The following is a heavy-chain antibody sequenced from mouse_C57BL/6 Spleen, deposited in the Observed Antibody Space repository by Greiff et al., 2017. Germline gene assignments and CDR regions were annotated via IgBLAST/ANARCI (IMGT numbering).Heavy chain of an antibody. CDR1: GFTFSSYA. J-gene: IGHJ2*01. V-gene: IGHV5-4*03. D-gene: IGHD2-1*01. CDR3: ARSLYGNYYFDY. CDR2: ISDGGSYT. Sequence: EVNVVESGGGLVKPGGSLKLSCAASGFTFSSYAMSWVRQTPEKRLEWVATISDGGSYTYYPDNVKGRFTISRDNAKNNLYLQMSHLKSEDTAMYYCARSLYGNYYFDYWGQGTTLTVSS.